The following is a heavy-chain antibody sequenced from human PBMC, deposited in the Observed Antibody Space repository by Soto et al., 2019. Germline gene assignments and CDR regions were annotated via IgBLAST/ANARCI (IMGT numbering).Heavy chain of an antibody. CDR2: IYYSGST. Sequence: SETLSLTCTVSGDSISSGDYYWIWIRQPPGKGLEWIGCIYYSGSTNYNPSLKSRVTISVDTSKNQFSLKLSSVTAADTAVYYCARRYGDAFDIWGQGTMVTVSS. D-gene: IGHD3-9*01. CDR1: GDSISSGDYY. CDR3: ARRYGDAFDI. V-gene: IGHV4-61*08. J-gene: IGHJ3*02.